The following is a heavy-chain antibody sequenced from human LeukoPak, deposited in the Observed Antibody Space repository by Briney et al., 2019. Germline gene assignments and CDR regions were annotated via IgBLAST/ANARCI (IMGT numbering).Heavy chain of an antibody. D-gene: IGHD3-10*01. CDR2: INHSGST. Sequence: KTSETLSLTCAVYGGSFSGYYWSWIRQPPGKGLEWIGEINHSGSTNYNPSLKSRVAISVDTSKNQFSLKLSSVTAADTAVYCCAREEYYYGSGSYFGWFDPWGQGTLVTVSS. CDR3: AREEYYYGSGSYFGWFDP. V-gene: IGHV4-34*01. CDR1: GGSFSGYY. J-gene: IGHJ5*02.